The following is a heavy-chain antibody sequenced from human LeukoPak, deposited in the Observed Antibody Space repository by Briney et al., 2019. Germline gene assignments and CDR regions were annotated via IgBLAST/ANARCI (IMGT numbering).Heavy chain of an antibody. J-gene: IGHJ5*02. CDR2: IYYSGST. CDR1: GGSISSYY. Sequence: PSETLSLTCTVSGGSISSYYWGWIRQPPGKGLEWIGYIYYSGSTNYNPSLKSRVTISVDTSKNQFSLKLSSVTAADTAVYYCARGRVLRYFDWLPPLDPWGQGTLVTVSS. CDR3: ARGRVLRYFDWLPPLDP. V-gene: IGHV4-59*01. D-gene: IGHD3-9*01.